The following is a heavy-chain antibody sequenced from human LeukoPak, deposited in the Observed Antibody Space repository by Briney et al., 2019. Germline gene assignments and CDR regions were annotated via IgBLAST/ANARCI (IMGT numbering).Heavy chain of an antibody. CDR2: ISGSGGST. D-gene: IGHD6-19*01. J-gene: IGHJ4*02. CDR3: GRDLSGWYGPDY. Sequence: GGSLRLSCAASGFTFSSYAMSWVRQPPGKGLEWVSVISGSGGSTYYADSVKGRLTISRDNSKNSLYLQMDSLRAEDTALYYCGRDLSGWYGPDYWGQGTLVTVSS. V-gene: IGHV3-23*01. CDR1: GFTFSSYA.